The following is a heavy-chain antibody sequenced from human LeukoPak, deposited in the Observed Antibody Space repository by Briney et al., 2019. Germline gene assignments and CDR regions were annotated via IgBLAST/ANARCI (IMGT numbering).Heavy chain of an antibody. Sequence: SETLSLTCTVSGGSISSSTHYWGWIRQSPGKGLEWIGSMYNSGSISYNPSLRSRVTITVDTSKNQFSLNFNSVTAADAALYFCARNETSGYFDIWGQGTMVTVSS. CDR2: MYNSGSI. D-gene: IGHD3-22*01. J-gene: IGHJ3*02. V-gene: IGHV4-39*01. CDR1: GGSISSSTHY. CDR3: ARNETSGYFDI.